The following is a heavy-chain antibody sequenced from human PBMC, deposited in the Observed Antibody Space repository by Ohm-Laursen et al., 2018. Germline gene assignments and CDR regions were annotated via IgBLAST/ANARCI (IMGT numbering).Heavy chain of an antibody. D-gene: IGHD3-22*01. V-gene: IGHV4-31*03. Sequence: TLSLTCTVSGGSISSDYWTWIRQHPGKGLEWIGYIHYSGNTYYNPSPKSRVTISIDTSKNQLSLRLSSVTAADTAVYYCVRDDSSGYYFSYWGQGTLVTVSS. J-gene: IGHJ4*02. CDR3: VRDDSSGYYFSY. CDR1: GGSISSDY. CDR2: IHYSGNT.